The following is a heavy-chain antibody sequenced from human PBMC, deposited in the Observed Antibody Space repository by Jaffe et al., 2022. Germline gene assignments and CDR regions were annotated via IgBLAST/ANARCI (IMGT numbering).Heavy chain of an antibody. CDR3: ARGRLESVGAFDAFDI. J-gene: IGHJ3*02. Sequence: EVQLVESGGGLVQPGGSLRLSCAASGFTFSSYEMNWVRQAPGKGLEWVSYISSSGSTIYYADSVKGRFTISRDNAKNSLYLQMNSLRAEDTAVYYCARGRLESVGAFDAFDIWGQGTMVTVSS. V-gene: IGHV3-48*03. D-gene: IGHD1-26*01. CDR1: GFTFSSYE. CDR2: ISSSGSTI.